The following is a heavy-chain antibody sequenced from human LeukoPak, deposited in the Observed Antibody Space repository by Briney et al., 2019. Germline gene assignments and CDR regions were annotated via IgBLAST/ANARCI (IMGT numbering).Heavy chain of an antibody. D-gene: IGHD1-26*01. CDR1: RFAFSNAW. J-gene: IGHJ4*02. CDR2: IKSKSEGGTP. CDR3: AASLAYSGSYWTFDY. V-gene: IGHV3-15*01. Sequence: GGSLRLSCAASRFAFSNAWMSWVRQAPGKGLEWVGRIKSKSEGGTPDYAAPVKGRFTISRDDSKNTLYLQMNSLKTEDTAVYYCAASLAYSGSYWTFDYWGQGTLVTVSS.